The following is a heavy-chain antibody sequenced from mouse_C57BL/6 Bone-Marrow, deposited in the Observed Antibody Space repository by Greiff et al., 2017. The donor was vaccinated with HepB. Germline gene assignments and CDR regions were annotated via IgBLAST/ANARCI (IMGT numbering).Heavy chain of an antibody. D-gene: IGHD2-4*01. CDR3: AGIYYDSLYAMDY. Sequence: QVQLQQSGAELARPGASVKMSCKASGYTFTSYTMHWVKQRPGQGLEWIGYINPSSGYTKYNQKFKDKATLTADKSSSTAYMQLSSLTSEDSAVYFCAGIYYDSLYAMDYWGQGTSVTVSS. CDR1: GYTFTSYT. CDR2: INPSSGYT. J-gene: IGHJ4*01. V-gene: IGHV1-4*01.